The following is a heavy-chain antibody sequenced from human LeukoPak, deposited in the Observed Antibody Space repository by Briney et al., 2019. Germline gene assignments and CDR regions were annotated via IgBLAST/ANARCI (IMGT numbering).Heavy chain of an antibody. CDR3: ARDEPVGATNAFDI. CDR2: ISSSSSYV. Sequence: PGGSPRLSCAASGFTFSSYSMNWVHQAPGKGLEWVSSISSSSSYVYYADSVKGRFTISRDNAKNSLYLQMNSLRAEDTAVYYCARDEPVGATNAFDIWGQGTMVTVSS. CDR1: GFTFSSYS. V-gene: IGHV3-21*01. J-gene: IGHJ3*02. D-gene: IGHD1-26*01.